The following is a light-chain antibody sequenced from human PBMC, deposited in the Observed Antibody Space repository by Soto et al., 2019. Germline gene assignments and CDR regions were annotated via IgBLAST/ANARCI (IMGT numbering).Light chain of an antibody. CDR2: VAS. CDR1: QSISTY. CDR3: QQSYDTPAIT. J-gene: IGKJ5*01. V-gene: IGKV1-39*01. Sequence: DIQMTQSPSSLSASVGDRVTITCRASQSISTYLNWYQQKPGQAPKLLIYVASHLQSGVPSRFSGSGSGTDFTLTISCLQPEDFATYYCQQSYDTPAITFGQGTRLENK.